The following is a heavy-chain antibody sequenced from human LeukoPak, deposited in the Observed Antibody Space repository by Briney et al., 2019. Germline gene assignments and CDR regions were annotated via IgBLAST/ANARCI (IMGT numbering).Heavy chain of an antibody. CDR3: ARDWDESGYSSSWHPMDV. Sequence: PSETLSLTCTVSGGSISSGGYYWSWIRQHPGKGLEWIGYIYYSGSTYYNPSLKSRVTISVDTSKNQFSLKLSSVTAADTAVYYCARDWDESGYSSSWHPMDVWGQGTTVTVSS. CDR2: IYYSGST. J-gene: IGHJ6*02. V-gene: IGHV4-31*03. D-gene: IGHD6-13*01. CDR1: GGSISSGGYY.